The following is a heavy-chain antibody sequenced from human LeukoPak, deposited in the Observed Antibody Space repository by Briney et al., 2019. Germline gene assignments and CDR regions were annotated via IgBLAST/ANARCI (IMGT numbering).Heavy chain of an antibody. J-gene: IGHJ3*02. V-gene: IGHV4-39*01. CDR3: ASPVVAATVGAFDI. D-gene: IGHD2-15*01. CDR2: IYYSGST. CDR1: GGSFSGYY. Sequence: SETLSLTCAVSGGSFSGYYWGWIRQPPGKGLEWIGSIYYSGSTYYNPSLKSRVTISVDTSKNQFSLKLSSVTAADTAVYYCASPVVAATVGAFDIWGQGTMVTVSS.